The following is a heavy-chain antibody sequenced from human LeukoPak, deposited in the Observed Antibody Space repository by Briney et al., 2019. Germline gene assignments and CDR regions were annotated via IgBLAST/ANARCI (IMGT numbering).Heavy chain of an antibody. Sequence: GGSLRLSCAASGFYGMHWVRQAPGKGLEWVAVISYDGSNKYYADSVKGRFTISRDYSKNTLYLQMNSLRAEDTAVYYCAKALQQLDFLYDAFDIWGQGTMVTVSS. J-gene: IGHJ3*02. CDR2: ISYDGSNK. CDR1: GFYG. CDR3: AKALQQLDFLYDAFDI. V-gene: IGHV3-30*18. D-gene: IGHD6-13*01.